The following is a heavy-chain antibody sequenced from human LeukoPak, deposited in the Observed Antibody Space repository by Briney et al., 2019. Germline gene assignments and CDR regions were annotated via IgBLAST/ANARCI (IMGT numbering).Heavy chain of an antibody. D-gene: IGHD3-10*01. CDR3: AGQTYYYGSGSPDY. J-gene: IGHJ4*02. Sequence: GGSLRLSCAPSGFTFSRYAMSWVRQAPGKGLEWVSAISGSGGSTYYADSVKGRFTISRDNSKNTLYLQMNSLRAEDMAVYYCAGQTYYYGSGSPDYWGQGTLVTVSS. CDR2: ISGSGGST. CDR1: GFTFSRYA. V-gene: IGHV3-23*01.